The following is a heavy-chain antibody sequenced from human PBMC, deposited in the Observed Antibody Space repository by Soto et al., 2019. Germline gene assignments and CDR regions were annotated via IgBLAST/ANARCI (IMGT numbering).Heavy chain of an antibody. CDR1: VGSVSSYSTA. V-gene: IGHV6-1*01. D-gene: IGHD3-10*01. Sequence: LSCASCVGSVSSYSTAWNLIRQSPSRGLEWLGRTYYRSKWFHDYAASVKSRITINPDTSKNQFSLELNSMTPEDTAVYYCARGNALDVWAQGTVVTV. CDR3: ARGNALDV. J-gene: IGHJ3*01. CDR2: TYYRSKWFH.